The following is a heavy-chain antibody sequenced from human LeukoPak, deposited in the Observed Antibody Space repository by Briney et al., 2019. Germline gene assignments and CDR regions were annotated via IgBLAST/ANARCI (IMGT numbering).Heavy chain of an antibody. Sequence: GVSLRLSCAASGFTFSSYWMTWVRQTPGKGLEWVANIKQDGSKKTYVDSVKGRFTISRDNAKNSLYLQMNSLRADDTGVYYCASQPAAADVDYWGQGTLVTVSS. J-gene: IGHJ4*02. CDR3: ASQPAAADVDY. CDR1: GFTFSSYW. D-gene: IGHD2-2*01. V-gene: IGHV3-7*03. CDR2: IKQDGSKK.